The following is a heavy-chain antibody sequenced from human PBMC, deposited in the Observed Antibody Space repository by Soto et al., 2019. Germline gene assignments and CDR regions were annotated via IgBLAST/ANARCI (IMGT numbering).Heavy chain of an antibody. CDR1: GGSVSSSNW. J-gene: IGHJ3*02. V-gene: IGHV4-4*02. CDR3: ARDILDSSRGYVSVFDI. CDR2: IYHSGST. D-gene: IGHD6-13*01. Sequence: PSETLSLTCAVSGGSVSSSNWWSWVRQPPGKRLEWIGEIYHSGSTNYNPSLKSRVTISVDKSTNQFSLKLSSVTAADTAVYYCARDILDSSRGYVSVFDIWVKGTIVPVS.